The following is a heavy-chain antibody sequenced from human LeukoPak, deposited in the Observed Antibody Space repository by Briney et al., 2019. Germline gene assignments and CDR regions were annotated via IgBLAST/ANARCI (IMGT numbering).Heavy chain of an antibody. V-gene: IGHV3-33*01. CDR3: AREWELSYYFDY. CDR1: GFTFSSYG. J-gene: IGHJ4*02. CDR2: IWYDGSNK. D-gene: IGHD1-26*01. Sequence: PGGSLRLSCAASGFTFSSYGMHWVRQAPGKGLEWVAVIWYDGSNKYYADSVKGRFTISRDNSKNTLYLQMNSLRAEDTAVYYCAREWELSYYFDYWGQGTLVTVSS.